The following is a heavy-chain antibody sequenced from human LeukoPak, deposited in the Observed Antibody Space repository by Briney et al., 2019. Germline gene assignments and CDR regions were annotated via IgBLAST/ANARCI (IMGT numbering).Heavy chain of an antibody. CDR2: VSLSGLT. J-gene: IGHJ4*02. CDR1: GGSITSTNW. Sequence: SETLSLTCGVSGGSITSTNWWSWVRQPPGQGLEWIGEVSLSGLTNYNPSLSSRVIMALDTSKNHLSLHLTSVTAADTAGYYCSRENGAFSPFGYWGQGYLVTVLS. CDR3: SRENGAFSPFGY. D-gene: IGHD2-8*01. V-gene: IGHV4-4*02.